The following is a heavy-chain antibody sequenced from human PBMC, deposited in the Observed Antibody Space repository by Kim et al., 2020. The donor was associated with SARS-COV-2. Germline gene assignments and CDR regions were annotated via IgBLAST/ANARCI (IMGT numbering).Heavy chain of an antibody. CDR1: GGSISSSSYY. CDR2: IYYSGST. D-gene: IGHD3-10*01. J-gene: IGHJ5*02. CDR3: ARKWVRGGRFDP. Sequence: SETLSLTCTVSGGSISSSSYYWGWIRQPPGKGLEWIGSIYYSGSTYYNPSLKSRVTISVDTSKNQFSLKLSSVTAADTAVYYCARKWVRGGRFDPWGQGTLVTVSS. V-gene: IGHV4-39*07.